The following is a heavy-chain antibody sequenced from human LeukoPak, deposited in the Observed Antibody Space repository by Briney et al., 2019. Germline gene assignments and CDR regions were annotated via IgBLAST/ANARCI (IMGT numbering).Heavy chain of an antibody. CDR3: AKGSRYCTNGVCYTGYYFDY. V-gene: IGHV3-30*02. CDR2: IRCEGSNK. Sequence: GGALKLPCAASGFTFSSFGMHWGGQAPGKRLGGVAFIRCEGSNKYYADSVKGRFTISRDNSKNTRYLQMNSLRAEDTAVYYCAKGSRYCTNGVCYTGYYFDYWGQGTLVTVSS. J-gene: IGHJ4*02. D-gene: IGHD2-8*01. CDR1: GFTFSSFG.